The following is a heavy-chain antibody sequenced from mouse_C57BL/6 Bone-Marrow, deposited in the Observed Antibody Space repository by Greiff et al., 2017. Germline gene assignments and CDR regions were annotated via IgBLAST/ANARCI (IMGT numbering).Heavy chain of an antibody. CDR1: GFNIKDDY. V-gene: IGHV14-4*01. CDR3: SPFDVNSFDF. D-gene: IGHD2-3*01. Sequence: EVLLLQSGAELVRPGASVKLSCTASGFNIKDDYMHWVKQRPEQGLEWIGWIDPEIGDTEYASKFQGKAPITSDTSSNTPYLQLSSRTSEDTAVYYWSPFDVNSFDFWGQGTPLTVAS. CDR2: IDPEIGDT. J-gene: IGHJ2*01.